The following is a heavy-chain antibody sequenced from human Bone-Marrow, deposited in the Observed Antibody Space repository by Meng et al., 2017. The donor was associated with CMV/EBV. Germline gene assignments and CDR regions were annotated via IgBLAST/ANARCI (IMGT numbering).Heavy chain of an antibody. CDR2: INPNSGGT. D-gene: IGHD4-23*01. V-gene: IGHV1-2*02. Sequence: GQLGQSGGEVKKPGASVKVSCKASGYTSTGYYMHWVRQAPGQGLEWMGWINPNSGGTNYAQKFQGRVTMTRDTSISTAYMELSRLRSDDTAVYYCARGTARGGENFDYWGQGTLVTVSS. J-gene: IGHJ4*02. CDR1: GYTSTGYY. CDR3: ARGTARGGENFDY.